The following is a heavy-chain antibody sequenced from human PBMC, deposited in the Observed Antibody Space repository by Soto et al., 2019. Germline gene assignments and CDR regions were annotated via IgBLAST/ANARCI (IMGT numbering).Heavy chain of an antibody. Sequence: ASVKVSCKASGYTFTSYYMHWVRQAPGQGLEWMGIINPSGGSTSYAQKFQGRVTMTRDTSTSTVYMELSSLRSEDTAVYYCAGDLTVHQHWFDPWGQGTLVTVSS. CDR3: AGDLTVHQHWFDP. D-gene: IGHD1-1*01. J-gene: IGHJ5*02. CDR1: GYTFTSYY. V-gene: IGHV1-46*01. CDR2: INPSGGST.